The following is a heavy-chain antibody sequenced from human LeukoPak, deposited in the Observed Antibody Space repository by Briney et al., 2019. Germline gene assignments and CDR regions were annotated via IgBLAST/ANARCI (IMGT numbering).Heavy chain of an antibody. V-gene: IGHV4-30-2*03. CDR3: ARHQDGCGVEEFDY. CDR2: IYYSGST. Sequence: SQTLSLTCTISGGSISSGSYYWSWIRQPAGKGLEWIGSIYYSGSTYYNPSLKSRVTISVDTSKNQFSLKLSSVTAADTAVYYCARHQDGCGVEEFDYWGQGTLVTVSS. J-gene: IGHJ4*02. CDR1: GGSISSGSYY. D-gene: IGHD2-15*01.